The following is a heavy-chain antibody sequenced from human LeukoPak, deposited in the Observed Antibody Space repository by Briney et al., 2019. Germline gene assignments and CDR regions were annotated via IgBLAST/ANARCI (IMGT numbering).Heavy chain of an antibody. V-gene: IGHV1-2*02. CDR3: AREESSGPAFDN. CDR1: GYTFTDDY. Sequence: GASVKVSCRASGYTFTDDYMHWVRQAPGQGLEWMGWINPNSGGTNSAQQCEGRVTMTRDTSISTAYMELSRLRSDDTAVYYCAREESSGPAFDNWGQGTLVIVSS. CDR2: INPNSGGT. J-gene: IGHJ4*02. D-gene: IGHD3-22*01.